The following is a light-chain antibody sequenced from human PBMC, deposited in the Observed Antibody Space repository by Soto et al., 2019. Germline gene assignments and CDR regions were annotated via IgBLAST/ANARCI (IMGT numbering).Light chain of an antibody. Sequence: DIQMTQSPTSLSASVGDRVTITCRASQDIRNFVAWYQQKPGKAPKLLIYAASTLQSGVPSRFSGSGFGTDFALRLNSLQPEHVSTCACQKYSSVPVFGAGTKLEIK. V-gene: IGKV1-27*01. J-gene: IGKJ3*01. CDR1: QDIRNF. CDR2: AAS. CDR3: QKYSSVPV.